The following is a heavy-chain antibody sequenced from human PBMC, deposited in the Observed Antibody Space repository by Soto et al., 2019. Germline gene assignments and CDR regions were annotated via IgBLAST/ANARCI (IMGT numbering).Heavy chain of an antibody. D-gene: IGHD2-2*01. Sequence: EVQLVESGGGLVQPGGSLRLSCAATGFTFSTYWMHWVRQGPGKGLVWVSRISTDGSSTTYADSVKGRFTISRDNAKNPLYLQMKSLRAEDTAVYYCARATGSNHPFDYWGQGSLVTVSS. CDR2: ISTDGSST. CDR1: GFTFSTYW. J-gene: IGHJ4*02. CDR3: ARATGSNHPFDY. V-gene: IGHV3-74*01.